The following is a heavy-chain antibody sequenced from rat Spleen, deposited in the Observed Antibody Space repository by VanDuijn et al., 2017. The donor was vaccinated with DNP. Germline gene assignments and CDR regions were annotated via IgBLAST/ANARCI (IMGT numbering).Heavy chain of an antibody. J-gene: IGHJ3*01. D-gene: IGHD1-11*01. CDR2: INKGSSTI. CDR1: GFNFNDYW. Sequence: EVKLVESGGGLVQPGRSLKLSCAASGFNFNDYWMGWVRQAPGKGLEWIGEINKGSSTINYSPSLKDKFTISRDNAQNTLYLQMSKLGSEDTAIYYCARLGWHGWFAYWGQGTLVTVSS. CDR3: ARLGWHGWFAY. V-gene: IGHV4-2*01.